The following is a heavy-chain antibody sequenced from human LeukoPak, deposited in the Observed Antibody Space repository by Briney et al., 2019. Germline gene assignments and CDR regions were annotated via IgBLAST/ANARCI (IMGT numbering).Heavy chain of an antibody. Sequence: PGGSLRLSCAASGFTFSSYGMHWVRQAPGKGLEWVAFIRYDGSNKYYADSVKGRFTISRDNSKNTLYLQMNSLRAEDAAVYYCAKVGHVGIGELDYWGQGTLVTVSS. CDR3: AKVGHVGIGELDY. CDR1: GFTFSSYG. CDR2: IRYDGSNK. D-gene: IGHD1-1*01. J-gene: IGHJ4*02. V-gene: IGHV3-30*02.